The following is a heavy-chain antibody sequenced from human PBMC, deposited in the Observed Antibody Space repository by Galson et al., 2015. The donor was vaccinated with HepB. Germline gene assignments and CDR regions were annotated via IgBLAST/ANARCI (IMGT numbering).Heavy chain of an antibody. Sequence: SLRLSCAASGFNFSIYAMTWVRQGPGKGLEWVSAISGSDGSTYYADSVKGRFTISRDNSKNTVYLQMNSLRAEDTAVYYCAKDRAPCSGTRCYELQDYWGQGTLVTVSP. J-gene: IGHJ4*02. V-gene: IGHV3-23*01. CDR1: GFNFSIYA. CDR3: AKDRAPCSGTRCYELQDY. CDR2: ISGSDGST. D-gene: IGHD2-2*01.